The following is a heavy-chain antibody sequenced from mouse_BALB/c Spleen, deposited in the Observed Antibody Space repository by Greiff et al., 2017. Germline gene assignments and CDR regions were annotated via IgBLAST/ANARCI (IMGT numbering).Heavy chain of an antibody. CDR1: GFPFSSYG. V-gene: IGHV5-6*01. CDR3: ARHAPAMDY. J-gene: IGHJ4*01. Sequence: EVHLVESGGDLVKPGGSLKLSCAASGFPFSSYGMSWVRQTPEKRLEWVASISSGGSYTYYPDSVKGRFTISRDNAKNTLYLQMSSLKSEDIAMYYCARHAPAMDYWGQGTSVTVSS. CDR2: ISSGGSYT.